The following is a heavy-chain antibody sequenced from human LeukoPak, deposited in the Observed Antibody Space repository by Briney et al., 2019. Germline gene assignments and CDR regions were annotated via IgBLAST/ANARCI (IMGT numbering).Heavy chain of an antibody. D-gene: IGHD3-10*01. V-gene: IGHV4-59*02. CDR2: IYYSGST. J-gene: IGHJ4*02. CDR1: GGSVSSYY. CDR3: ARSKPLLCDY. Sequence: SETLSLTCTVSGGSVSSYYWSWIRQPPGKGLECIGYIYYSGSTNYNPSLKSRVTISADTSKNQFSLKLGSVTAADTAVYYCARSKPLLCDYWGQGTLVTVSS.